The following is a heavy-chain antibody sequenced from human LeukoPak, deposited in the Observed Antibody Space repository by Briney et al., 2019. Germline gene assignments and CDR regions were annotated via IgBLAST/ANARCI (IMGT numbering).Heavy chain of an antibody. D-gene: IGHD1-26*01. CDR3: AKGGGSTLGMDV. CDR1: GFTFSSYG. V-gene: IGHV3-30*18. Sequence: GSLRLSCAASGFTFSSYGMHWGRKGPGKGLEWVAVISYDGSNKYYADSVKGRFTISRDNSKNTLYLQMNSLRAEDTAEYYCAKGGGSTLGMDVWGQGTTVTVSS. J-gene: IGHJ6*02. CDR2: ISYDGSNK.